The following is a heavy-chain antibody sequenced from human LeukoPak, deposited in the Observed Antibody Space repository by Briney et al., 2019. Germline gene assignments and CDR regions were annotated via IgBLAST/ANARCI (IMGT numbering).Heavy chain of an antibody. CDR3: AKDTTGTTYYFDY. J-gene: IGHJ4*02. CDR1: GLTFSKSG. D-gene: IGHD1-1*01. Sequence: GGSLRLSCATSGLTFSKSGMSWVRQAPGKGLEWVSSIGGTNTNTYYADSVKGRFTISRDNSKSTVSLQMNSLRAEDTAVYYCAKDTTGTTYYFDYWGQGTLVTVSS. CDR2: IGGTNTNT. V-gene: IGHV3-23*01.